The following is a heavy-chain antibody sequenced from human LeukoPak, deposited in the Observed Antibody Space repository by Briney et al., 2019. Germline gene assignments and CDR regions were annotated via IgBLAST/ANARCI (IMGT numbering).Heavy chain of an antibody. CDR3: ARLKRISGSYSGGYYFDY. CDR2: IYYSGST. V-gene: IGHV4-39*01. D-gene: IGHD1-26*01. CDR1: GGSISSSSYY. J-gene: IGHJ4*02. Sequence: SETLSLTCTVSGGSISSSSYYWGWIRQPPGKGLEWIGSIYYSGSTYYNPSLKSRVTISVDTSKNQFSLKLSSVTAADTAVYYCARLKRISGSYSGGYYFDYWGQGTLVTVFS.